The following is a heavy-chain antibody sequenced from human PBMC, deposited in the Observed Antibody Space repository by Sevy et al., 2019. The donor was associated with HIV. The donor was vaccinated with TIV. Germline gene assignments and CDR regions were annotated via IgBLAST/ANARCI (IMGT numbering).Heavy chain of an antibody. J-gene: IGHJ3*02. CDR2: ISAYNGNT. V-gene: IGHV1-18*01. Sequence: ASVKVSCKASGYTFTSYGISWVRQAPGQGLEWMGWISAYNGNTNYAQKLQGRVTMTTDTSTSTAYMELWSLRSDDTAVYYCARVPKLRYFDWLLGDTAFDIWGQGTMVTVSS. D-gene: IGHD3-9*01. CDR1: GYTFTSYG. CDR3: ARVPKLRYFDWLLGDTAFDI.